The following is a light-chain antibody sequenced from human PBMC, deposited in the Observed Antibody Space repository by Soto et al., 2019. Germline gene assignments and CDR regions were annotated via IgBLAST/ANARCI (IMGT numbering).Light chain of an antibody. CDR1: RSLSTNF. CDR2: AAS. CDR3: QQYDRPAIT. J-gene: IGKJ5*01. V-gene: IGKV3-20*01. Sequence: VLPQAPGALSLSPGERATLCCKTSRSLSTNFLAWYQQKPGQAPRLIIHAASTRATGIPDRFSGSGSGTDFTLTISRLEPEDLAVYYCQQYDRPAITLGQGTRLEIK.